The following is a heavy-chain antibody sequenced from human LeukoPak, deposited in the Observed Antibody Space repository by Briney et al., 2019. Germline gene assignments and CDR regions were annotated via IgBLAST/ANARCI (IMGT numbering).Heavy chain of an antibody. V-gene: IGHV4-61*02. CDR2: IYTSGST. D-gene: IGHD6-19*01. Sequence: PSETLSLTCTVSGGSISSGSYYWSWIRQPAGKGLEWIGRIYTSGSTNYNPSLKSRVTISVDTSKNQFSLKLSSVTAADTAVYYCARVIAVGGVDPWGQGTLVTVSS. CDR1: GGSISSGSYY. J-gene: IGHJ5*02. CDR3: ARVIAVGGVDP.